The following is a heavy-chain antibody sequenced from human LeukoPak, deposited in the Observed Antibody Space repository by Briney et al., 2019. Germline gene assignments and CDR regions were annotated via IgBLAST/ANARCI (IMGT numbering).Heavy chain of an antibody. D-gene: IGHD3-22*01. J-gene: IGHJ4*02. CDR3: AHEGSTVYYPFWY. CDR2: IYYNGST. CDR1: GVSISSTSYY. V-gene: IGHV4-39*01. Sequence: SETLSLTCAVSGVSISSTSYYWGWIRQPPGKGLVWIGSIYYNGSTYYNPFLKSRVTISIDTTNQFSLKLTSVTAADTAVYYCAHEGSTVYYPFWYWGQGTLVTVSS.